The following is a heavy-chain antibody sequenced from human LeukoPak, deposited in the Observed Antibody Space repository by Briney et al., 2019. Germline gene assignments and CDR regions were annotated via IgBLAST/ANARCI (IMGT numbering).Heavy chain of an antibody. Sequence: GGSLRLSCAASGFTFSSDAMSCVRQAPGKGLEWVSAISGSGGSTYYADSVTGRFTISRDNSKNTLYLQMNSLRTEDTAVYYCAKGRYSYYYGMDVWGQGTTVTVSS. V-gene: IGHV3-23*01. CDR2: ISGSGGST. J-gene: IGHJ6*02. CDR3: AKGRYSYYYGMDV. CDR1: GFTFSSDA.